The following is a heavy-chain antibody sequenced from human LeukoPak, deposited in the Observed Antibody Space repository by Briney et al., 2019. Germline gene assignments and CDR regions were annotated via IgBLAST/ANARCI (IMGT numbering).Heavy chain of an antibody. CDR3: ARQGPHSYSSGWYLEYYFDY. CDR2: IYYSGST. D-gene: IGHD6-19*01. V-gene: IGHV4-59*08. Sequence: SETLSLTCTVSGGSISSYYWSWIRQPPGKGLEWIGYIYYSGSTNYNPSLKSRVTISVDTSKNQFSLKLSSVTAADTAVYYCARQGPHSYSSGWYLEYYFDYWGQGTLVTVSS. CDR1: GGSISSYY. J-gene: IGHJ4*02.